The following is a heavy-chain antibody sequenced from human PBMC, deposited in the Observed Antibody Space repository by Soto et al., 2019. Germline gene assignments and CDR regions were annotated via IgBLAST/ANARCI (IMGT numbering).Heavy chain of an antibody. CDR3: AKDTRPIVTISYFDY. CDR2: ISYDGSNK. V-gene: IGHV3-30*18. Sequence: QVQLVESGGGVVQPGRSLRLSCAASGFTFSSYGMHWVRQAPGKGLEWVAVISYDGSNKYYADSVKGRFTISRDNSKNTLYPQMNSLRAEDTAVYYCAKDTRPIVTISYFDYWGQGTLVTVSS. CDR1: GFTFSSYG. D-gene: IGHD3-3*01. J-gene: IGHJ4*02.